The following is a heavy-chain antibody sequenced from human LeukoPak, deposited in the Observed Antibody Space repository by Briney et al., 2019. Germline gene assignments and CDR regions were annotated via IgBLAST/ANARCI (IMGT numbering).Heavy chain of an antibody. J-gene: IGHJ4*02. D-gene: IGHD6-19*01. Sequence: ASVKVSCKASGYTFTGYYIHCVRQAPGQGLEWMGWINPNSGGTNSAQKFQGRVTLTRDTSISTAYLELSSLRSDDTAVYYCARDLGSGWIIVDYWGQGTLVTVSS. CDR3: ARDLGSGWIIVDY. V-gene: IGHV1-2*02. CDR2: INPNSGGT. CDR1: GYTFTGYY.